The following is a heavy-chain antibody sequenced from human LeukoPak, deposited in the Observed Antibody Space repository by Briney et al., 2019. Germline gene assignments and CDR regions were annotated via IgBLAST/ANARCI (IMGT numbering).Heavy chain of an antibody. CDR1: GYTFTGYY. D-gene: IGHD4-23*01. CDR3: ARDMGNFGGNSVDASDI. Sequence: ASVKVSCKASGYTFTGYYIHWVRQAPGQGLEWMGCINPNSGGTNCAQKFQGWVTMTRDASVSTAYMDLSRLRSNDTAVYYCARDMGNFGGNSVDASDIWGQGTMVTVSP. V-gene: IGHV1-2*04. J-gene: IGHJ3*02. CDR2: INPNSGGT.